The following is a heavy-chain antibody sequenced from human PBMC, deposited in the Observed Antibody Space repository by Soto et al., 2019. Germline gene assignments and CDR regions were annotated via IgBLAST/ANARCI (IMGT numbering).Heavy chain of an antibody. CDR3: TTYTS. CDR1: GFTFSNAW. J-gene: IGHJ5*02. Sequence: EVQLVESGGGLVKPGGSLRLSCAASGFTFSNAWMYWVRQAPGRGLEWVGRIKRKIDAGTIDYATPMKGRFTISRDDSKNTLYLQMDSLRTEDTAVYYCTTYTSWGQGTLVTVSS. D-gene: IGHD2-2*02. V-gene: IGHV3-15*07. CDR2: IKRKIDAGTI.